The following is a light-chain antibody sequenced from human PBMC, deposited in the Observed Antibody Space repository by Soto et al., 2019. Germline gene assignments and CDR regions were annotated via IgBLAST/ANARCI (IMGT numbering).Light chain of an antibody. CDR2: DAS. Sequence: DIQLTQSPSSLSASVGDRVTITCRASQTIHIYLNWYRQKPGEAPRLLIYDASNLESGVPSRFSGSGSGTDFTLTIRSLQPEDFATYYCQQSYTTVTFGQGTRLEIK. CDR3: QQSYTTVT. J-gene: IGKJ5*01. CDR1: QTIHIY. V-gene: IGKV1-39*01.